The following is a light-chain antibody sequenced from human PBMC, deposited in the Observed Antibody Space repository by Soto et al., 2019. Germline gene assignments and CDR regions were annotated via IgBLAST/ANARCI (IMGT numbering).Light chain of an antibody. CDR3: QKYDSAPFT. CDR1: RGIRNF. Sequence: DIQMTQSPSSLSASVGDRVTITCRANRGIRNFLAWYQQKPGKVPELLIYSASTLQLGVPSRFSGSGSGTDFTLTINSLQPGDVATYYCQKYDSAPFTFGSGTKVDIK. J-gene: IGKJ3*01. V-gene: IGKV1-27*01. CDR2: SAS.